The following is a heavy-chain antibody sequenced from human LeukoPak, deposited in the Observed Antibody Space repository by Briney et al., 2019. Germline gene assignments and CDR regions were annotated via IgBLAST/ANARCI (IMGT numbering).Heavy chain of an antibody. Sequence: GGSLRLSCAVSGFTFSNYYMSWIRQAPGKGLEWLSYITDSGSTTSYADSVKGRFTVSRDNAKNSLYLQMNSLRVEDTAVYFCARIYCGGDCPHYYFDHWGQGTLVTVSS. CDR2: ITDSGSTT. D-gene: IGHD2-21*02. CDR1: GFTFSNYY. J-gene: IGHJ4*02. V-gene: IGHV3-11*04. CDR3: ARIYCGGDCPHYYFDH.